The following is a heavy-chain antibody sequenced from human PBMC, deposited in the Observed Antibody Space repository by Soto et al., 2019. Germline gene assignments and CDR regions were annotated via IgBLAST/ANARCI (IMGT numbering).Heavy chain of an antibody. J-gene: IGHJ4*02. CDR1: GFTFSDPY. V-gene: IGHV3-72*01. Sequence: GGAPRLSCAAPGFTFSDPYMDWGRQAPGKGLEWVGRTRNKANSHTTEYAASVKGRFTISRDDSKNSLYLQMNSLKVEDTAVYYCARATTVTDYWGQGALVTVSS. CDR2: TRNKANSHTT. CDR3: ARATTVTDY. D-gene: IGHD4-17*01.